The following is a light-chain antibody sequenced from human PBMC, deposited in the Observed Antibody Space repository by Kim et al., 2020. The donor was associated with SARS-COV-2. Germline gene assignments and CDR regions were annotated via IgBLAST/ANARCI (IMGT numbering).Light chain of an antibody. J-gene: IGLJ3*02. CDR1: NIGSKD. CDR2: RDS. CDR3: QVWDSDTAV. Sequence: SVARGQTARITCGGNNIGSKDVHWYQQKPGQAPVLVIYRDSNRPSGIPERFSGSNSGNTATLTISRAQVGDGADYYCQVWDSDTAVFGGGTQLTVL. V-gene: IGLV3-9*01.